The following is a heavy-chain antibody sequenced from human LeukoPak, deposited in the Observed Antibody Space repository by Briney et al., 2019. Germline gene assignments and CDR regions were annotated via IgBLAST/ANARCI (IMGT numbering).Heavy chain of an antibody. J-gene: IGHJ3*02. V-gene: IGHV1-2*02. Sequence: ASVKVSCKASGYTFTGYFMHWVRQAPGQGLEWLGWIIPNSGGTNYAQKFQGRVTMTRDTSISTAYMELTRLRSDDTAVYYCALRGYSYDAFHIWGQGTMVTVSS. CDR3: ALRGYSYDAFHI. D-gene: IGHD5-18*01. CDR1: GYTFTGYF. CDR2: IIPNSGGT.